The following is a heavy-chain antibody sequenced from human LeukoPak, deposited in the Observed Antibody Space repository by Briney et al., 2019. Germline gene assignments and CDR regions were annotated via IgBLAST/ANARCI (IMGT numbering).Heavy chain of an antibody. J-gene: IGHJ3*01. CDR2: VYTDGTRT. Sequence: PGGSLRLSCAASGFTFSDYWMHWVRQAPGKGLVWVSRVYTDGTRTNYADSVKGRFTISRDNAKNSLFLQMNSLRVEDTAVYYCARGLQYNGAFDFWGQGTMVTVSS. CDR1: GFTFSDYW. D-gene: IGHD1-1*01. V-gene: IGHV3-74*01. CDR3: ARGLQYNGAFDF.